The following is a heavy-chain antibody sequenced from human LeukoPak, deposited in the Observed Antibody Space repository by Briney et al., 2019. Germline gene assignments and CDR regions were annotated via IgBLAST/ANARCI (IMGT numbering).Heavy chain of an antibody. V-gene: IGHV4-61*08. D-gene: IGHD5-18*01. Sequence: SETLSLTCTVSGGSISSGGYYWSWIRQHPGKGLEWIGYIYYSGSTNYNPSLKSRVTISVDTSKNQFSLKLSSVTAADTAVYYCARPKGGRDTNALDIWGQGTMVTVSS. CDR1: GGSISSGGYY. J-gene: IGHJ3*02. CDR2: IYYSGST. CDR3: ARPKGGRDTNALDI.